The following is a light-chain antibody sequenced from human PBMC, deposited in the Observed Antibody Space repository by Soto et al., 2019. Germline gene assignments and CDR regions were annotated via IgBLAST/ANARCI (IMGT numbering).Light chain of an antibody. CDR3: QQYGTSPRT. CDR1: QSLSSAY. V-gene: IGKV3-20*01. Sequence: EIVLTQSPDTLYLSPGERATLSCRASQSLSSAYLVWYQQKPGQAPRLLMFAASSRATGTPDRFSGSGSGTDFTLTISRLEPEDFAVYYCQQYGTSPRTFGQGTKVDIK. CDR2: AAS. J-gene: IGKJ1*01.